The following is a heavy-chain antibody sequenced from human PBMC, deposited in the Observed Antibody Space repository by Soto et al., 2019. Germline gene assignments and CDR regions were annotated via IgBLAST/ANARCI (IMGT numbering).Heavy chain of an antibody. V-gene: IGHV4-30-4*01. D-gene: IGHD5-18*01. Sequence: PSETLSLTCTFSGGSISSGDYYWSWIRQPPGKGLEWIGYIYYSGSTYYNPSLKSRVTISVDTSKNQFSLKLSSVTAADTAVYYCARSAMASYNWFDPWGQGTLVTVSS. J-gene: IGHJ5*02. CDR3: ARSAMASYNWFDP. CDR2: IYYSGST. CDR1: GGSISSGDYY.